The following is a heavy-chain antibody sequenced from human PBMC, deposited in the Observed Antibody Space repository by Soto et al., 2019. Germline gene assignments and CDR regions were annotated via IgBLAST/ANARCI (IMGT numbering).Heavy chain of an antibody. D-gene: IGHD5-12*01. CDR2: INPSGGST. CDR3: ARAGSRFYSGYRPGTYFDY. Sequence: ASVKVSCKASGYTFTSYYMHWVRQAPGQGLEWMGIINPSGGSTSYAQKFQGRVTMTRDTSTSTVYMELSSLRSEDTAVYYCARAGSRFYSGYRPGTYFDYWGQGTLVTVSS. V-gene: IGHV1-46*03. CDR1: GYTFTSYY. J-gene: IGHJ4*02.